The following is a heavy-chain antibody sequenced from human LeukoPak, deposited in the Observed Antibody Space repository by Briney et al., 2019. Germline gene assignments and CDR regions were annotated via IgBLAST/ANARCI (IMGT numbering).Heavy chain of an antibody. Sequence: SETLSLTCTVSGYSISSGYYWGWIRQPPGKGLEWIGTMYHTGITYYNPSLKSRVTISVDTSKNQFSLKLNSVTAADTAVYYCAREEYGDYVGYWGQGTLVTVAS. CDR3: AREEYGDYVGY. D-gene: IGHD4-17*01. V-gene: IGHV4-38-2*02. CDR1: GYSISSGYY. J-gene: IGHJ4*02. CDR2: MYHTGIT.